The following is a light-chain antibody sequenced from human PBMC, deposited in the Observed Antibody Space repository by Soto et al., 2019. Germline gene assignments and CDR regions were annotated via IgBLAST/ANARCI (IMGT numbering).Light chain of an antibody. CDR1: SSDVGRYNY. CDR3: SSYAGNSRYV. CDR2: EVS. Sequence: QSALTQPPSASGSPGQSVTISCTGTSSDVGRYNYISWYQQRPGKAPKLIIYEVSKRPSGVPDRLSGFKYGNTASLTVSGLQAADEADYYCSSYAGNSRYVFGTGTKVTAL. V-gene: IGLV2-8*01. J-gene: IGLJ1*01.